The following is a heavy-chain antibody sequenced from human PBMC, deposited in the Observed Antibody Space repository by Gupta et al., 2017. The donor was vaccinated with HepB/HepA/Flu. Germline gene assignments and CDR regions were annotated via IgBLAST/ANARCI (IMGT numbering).Heavy chain of an antibody. CDR2: LYYIGNT. V-gene: IGHV4-39*01. CDR1: GDSVSSSTYY. J-gene: IGHJ4*02. CDR3: TRQGRDGCTGFDN. D-gene: IGHD5-24*01. Sequence: QSQLQESGPGLVKPSETPSLTCTVSGDSVSSSTYYWGWIRQPPGKGLEWLGSLYYIGNTYYNPSLESRATISVDTSKNQFSLRLKYVQAADSAVYYCTRQGRDGCTGFDNWGQGTLVTVSS.